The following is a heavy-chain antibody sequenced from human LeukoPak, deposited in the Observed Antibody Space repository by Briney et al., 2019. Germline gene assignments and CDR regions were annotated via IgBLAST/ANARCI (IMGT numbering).Heavy chain of an antibody. CDR2: IFHSGST. D-gene: IGHD2-2*01. CDR1: GGSISSSSHY. CDR3: AGSPTKRVPEDY. V-gene: IGHV4-39*07. J-gene: IGHJ4*02. Sequence: KPSETLSLTCTVSGGSISSSSHYWGWIRQPPGKGLEWIGQIFHSGSTSHSPSLKSRVTISVDKSKNQFSLRLTSVTAADTAVYYCAGSPTKRVPEDYWGQGTLVTVSS.